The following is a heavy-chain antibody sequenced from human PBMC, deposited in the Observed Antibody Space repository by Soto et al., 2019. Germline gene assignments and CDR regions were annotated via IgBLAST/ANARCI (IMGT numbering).Heavy chain of an antibody. CDR1: GYSFTTYW. Sequence: RGESLKISCQASGYSFTTYWISWVRQMPVKGLECMGRIDPTDSYTDYSPSFEGHVTMSVDRSINTAYLEWSSLKASDSAMYYCASCLTSCYLHYYGMDVWGQGTTVTVSS. V-gene: IGHV5-10-1*01. J-gene: IGHJ6*02. CDR2: IDPTDSYT. CDR3: ASCLTSCYLHYYGMDV. D-gene: IGHD2-2*01.